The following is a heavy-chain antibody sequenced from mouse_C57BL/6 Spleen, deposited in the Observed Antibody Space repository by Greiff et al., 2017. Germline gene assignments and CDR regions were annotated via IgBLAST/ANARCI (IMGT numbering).Heavy chain of an antibody. CDR1: GYTFTSYW. D-gene: IGHD2-5*01. CDR2: INPSSGYT. J-gene: IGHJ3*01. Sequence: QVHVKQSGAELAKPGASVKLSCKASGYTFTSYWMHWVKQRPGQGLEWIGYINPSSGYTKYNQKFKDKATLTADKSSSTAYMQLSSLTYEDSAVYYCACYYSNYLAWFAYWGQGTLVTVSA. V-gene: IGHV1-7*01. CDR3: ACYYSNYLAWFAY.